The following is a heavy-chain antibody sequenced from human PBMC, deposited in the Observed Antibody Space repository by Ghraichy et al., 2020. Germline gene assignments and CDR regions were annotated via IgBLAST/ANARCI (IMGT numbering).Heavy chain of an antibody. Sequence: SVKVSCKASGGTFSSYAISWVRQAPGQGLEWMGGIIPIFGTANYAQKFQGRVTITADESTSTAYMELSSLRSEDTAVYYCARDGDGGDWFDPWGQGTLVTVSS. CDR1: GGTFSSYA. V-gene: IGHV1-69*13. CDR3: ARDGDGGDWFDP. D-gene: IGHD3-10*01. CDR2: IIPIFGTA. J-gene: IGHJ5*02.